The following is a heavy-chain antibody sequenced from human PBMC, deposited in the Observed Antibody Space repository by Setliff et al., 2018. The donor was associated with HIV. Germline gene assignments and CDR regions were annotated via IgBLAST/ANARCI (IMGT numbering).Heavy chain of an antibody. V-gene: IGHV4-34*01. CDR2: INPSGST. D-gene: IGHD3-3*01. Sequence: SETLSLTCAVYGGSFSGYYWSWIRQPPGKGLEWIGEINPSGSTNYNPSLKSRITISADTSRNQFSLRLSSVTAADTALYYCAREELGTYYHLYWGQGALVTVSS. CDR1: GGSFSGYY. J-gene: IGHJ4*02. CDR3: AREELGTYYHLY.